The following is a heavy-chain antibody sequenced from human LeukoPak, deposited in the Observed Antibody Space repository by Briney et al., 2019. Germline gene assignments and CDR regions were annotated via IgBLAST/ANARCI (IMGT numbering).Heavy chain of an antibody. CDR1: GGSISSSRYY. CDR2: IYYSGDT. Sequence: SGTLSLTCTFSGGSISSSRYYWGWIRQPPGKGLEWIESIYYSGDTYYNPSLKSRRVTISVDTSKNQFSLRLSSVTAADTAVYYCARHQWHYYYYMGVWGKGSTVTVSS. D-gene: IGHD6-19*01. J-gene: IGHJ6*03. CDR3: ARHQWHYYYYMGV. V-gene: IGHV4-39*01.